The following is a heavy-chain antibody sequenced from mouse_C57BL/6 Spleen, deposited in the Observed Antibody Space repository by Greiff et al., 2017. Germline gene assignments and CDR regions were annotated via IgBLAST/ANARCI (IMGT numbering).Heavy chain of an antibody. CDR2: IYPGSGST. V-gene: IGHV1-55*01. CDR1: GYTFTSYW. D-gene: IGHD1-1*01. CDR3: ARDYYGSSYDYYAMDD. Sequence: QVQLQQPGAELVKPGASVKMSCKASGYTFTSYWITWVKQRPGQGLEWIGEIYPGSGSTNYHEKFKSKATLTVDTSSSTAYMQLSSLTSEYSAVYYCARDYYGSSYDYYAMDDWGQGTSVTVSS. J-gene: IGHJ4*01.